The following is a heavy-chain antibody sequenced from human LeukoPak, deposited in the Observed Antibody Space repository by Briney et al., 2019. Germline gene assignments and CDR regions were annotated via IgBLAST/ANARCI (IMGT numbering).Heavy chain of an antibody. D-gene: IGHD5-18*01. CDR1: GGSISSSSYY. V-gene: IGHV4-39*07. J-gene: IGHJ4*02. CDR3: AREGGYSYGDAPLHFDY. CDR2: IYYSGST. Sequence: SETLSLTCTVSGGSISSSSYYWGWIRQPPGKGLEWIGSIYYSGSTYYNPSLKSRVTISVDTSKNQFSLRVSSVTGADTAVYYCAREGGYSYGDAPLHFDYWGQGTLVTVSS.